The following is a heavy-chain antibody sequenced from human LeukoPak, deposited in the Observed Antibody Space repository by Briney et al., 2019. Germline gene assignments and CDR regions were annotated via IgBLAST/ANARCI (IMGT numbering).Heavy chain of an antibody. J-gene: IGHJ4*02. CDR1: GGSISSGTFS. CDR3: ARDSPTHYFDY. CDR2: IYSSGSN. Sequence: SQTLSLTCTVSGGSISSGTFSWTWIRQHPGKDLEWIGYIYSSGSNFYNPSLKGRVTISVDTSKNQFSLKLSSVTAADTAVYYCARDSPTHYFDYWGQGTLVTVSS. V-gene: IGHV4-31*03.